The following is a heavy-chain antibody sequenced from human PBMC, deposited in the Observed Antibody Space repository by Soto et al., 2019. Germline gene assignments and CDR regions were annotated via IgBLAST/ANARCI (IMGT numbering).Heavy chain of an antibody. CDR2: IYYSGST. J-gene: IGHJ6*02. CDR3: ARLRGDILTGYYYYYGMDV. D-gene: IGHD3-9*01. CDR1: GGSISSSSYY. V-gene: IGHV4-39*01. Sequence: ASETLSLTCTVSGGSISSSSYYWGWIRQPPGKGLEWIGSIYYSGSTYYNPSLKSRVTISVDTSKNQFSLKLSSVTAADTAVYYCARLRGDILTGYYYYYGMDVWGQGTTVTVSS.